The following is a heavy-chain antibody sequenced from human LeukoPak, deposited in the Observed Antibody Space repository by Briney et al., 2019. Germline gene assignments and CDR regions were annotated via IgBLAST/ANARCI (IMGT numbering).Heavy chain of an antibody. D-gene: IGHD6-19*01. J-gene: IGHJ4*02. CDR2: ISWNSGTI. CDR1: GLTVSSYY. Sequence: QPGGSLRLSCAASGLTVSSYYMNWVRQAPGKGLEWVSGISWNSGTIDYADSVRGRFTISRDNAKNSLYLQMDSLRVEDTAFYYCAKDNRRHYTSGPNPDSLHWGQGALVTVSS. CDR3: AKDNRRHYTSGPNPDSLH. V-gene: IGHV3-9*01.